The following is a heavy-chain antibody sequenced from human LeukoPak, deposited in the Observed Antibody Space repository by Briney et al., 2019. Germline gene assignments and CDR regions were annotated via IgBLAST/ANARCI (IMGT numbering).Heavy chain of an antibody. CDR1: GFTFSSYA. D-gene: IGHD1-1*01. Sequence: GGSLRLSCAASGFTFSSYAMHWVRQAPGKGLEWVAVISYDGRNKYYADSVKGRFTISRDNSKNTLYLQMNSLRAEDTAVYYCAKAPPYKKYFDYWGQGTLVTVSS. CDR2: ISYDGRNK. CDR3: AKAPPYKKYFDY. V-gene: IGHV3-30*04. J-gene: IGHJ4*02.